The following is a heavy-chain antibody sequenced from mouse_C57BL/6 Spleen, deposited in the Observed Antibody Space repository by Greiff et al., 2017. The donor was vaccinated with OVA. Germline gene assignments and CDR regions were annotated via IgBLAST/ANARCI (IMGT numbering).Heavy chain of an antibody. CDR3: ARDSSHQAWFAY. J-gene: IGHJ3*01. CDR1: GFTFSSYA. Sequence: EVKLMESGGGLVKPGGSLKLSCAASGFTFSSYAMSWVRQTPEKRLEWVATISDGGSYTYYPDNVKGRFTISRDNAKNNLYLQMSHLKSEDTAMYYCARDSSHQAWFAYWGQGTLVTVSA. V-gene: IGHV5-4*01. CDR2: ISDGGSYT. D-gene: IGHD1-1*01.